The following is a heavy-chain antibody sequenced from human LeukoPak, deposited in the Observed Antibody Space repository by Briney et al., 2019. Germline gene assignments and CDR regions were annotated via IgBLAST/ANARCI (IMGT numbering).Heavy chain of an antibody. V-gene: IGHV3-53*01. J-gene: IGHJ3*02. CDR1: GFRVSNNY. Sequence: GGSLRLSCTASGFRVSNNYMSWVPQAPGKGREWVAVIYSGAATFYADAVKGRFSLSRDNSQNALFLQMNSLKVEDSAVYYCARDPGLNAFDIWGQGTMVTVSS. CDR2: IYSGAAT. CDR3: ARDPGLNAFDI.